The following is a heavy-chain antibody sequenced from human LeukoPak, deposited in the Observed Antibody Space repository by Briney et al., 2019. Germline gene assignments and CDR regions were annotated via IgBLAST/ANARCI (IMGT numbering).Heavy chain of an antibody. D-gene: IGHD1-26*01. CDR2: INPNSGGT. V-gene: IGHV1-2*02. CDR3: ARDRRLLGEPYFDY. CDR1: GYTFTGYY. Sequence: GASVKVSCKASGYTFTGYYMHWVRQAPGQGLEWMGWINPNSGGTNYAQKFQRRVTMTRDTSISTAYMELSRLRSDDTAVYYCARDRRLLGEPYFDYWGQGTLVTVSS. J-gene: IGHJ4*02.